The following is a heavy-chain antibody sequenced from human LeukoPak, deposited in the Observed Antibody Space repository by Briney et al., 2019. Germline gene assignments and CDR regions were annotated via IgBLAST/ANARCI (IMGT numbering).Heavy chain of an antibody. V-gene: IGHV4-39*07. Sequence: PSEALSLTCTVSGGSISSSSYYWGWIRQPPGKGLEWIGSIYYSGSTYYNPSLKSRVTISVDTSKNQFSLKLSSVTAADTAVYYCARVRRSVDTAMASHPGQGAAMDVWGQGTTVTVSS. CDR1: GGSISSSSYY. CDR3: ARVRRSVDTAMASHPGQGAAMDV. J-gene: IGHJ6*02. CDR2: IYYSGST. D-gene: IGHD5-18*01.